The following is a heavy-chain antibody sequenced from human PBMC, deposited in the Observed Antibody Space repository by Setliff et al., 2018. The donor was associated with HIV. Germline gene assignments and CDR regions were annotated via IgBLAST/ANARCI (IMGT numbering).Heavy chain of an antibody. Sequence: SETLSLTCNVSGGSFNTKRTKWGWIRQPPGKGLEWIGSIFYFGSVTYNPSLKSRPLISIDMSKTQLSLNLRSVTAADTAVYYCVRREEPNSNNFWSGYSGFDYWGQGMLVTVSS. CDR1: GGSFNTKRTK. V-gene: IGHV4-39*07. CDR2: IFYFGSV. J-gene: IGHJ4*02. CDR3: VRREEPNSNNFWSGYSGFDY. D-gene: IGHD3-3*01.